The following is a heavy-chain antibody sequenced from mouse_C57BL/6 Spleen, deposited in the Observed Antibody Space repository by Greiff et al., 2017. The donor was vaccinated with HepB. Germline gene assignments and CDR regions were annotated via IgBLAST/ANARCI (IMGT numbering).Heavy chain of an antibody. CDR3: ARDGDYDVGYAMDY. CDR1: GFTFSDYY. D-gene: IGHD2-4*01. J-gene: IGHJ4*01. Sequence: DVQLVESEGGLVQPGSSMKLSCTASGFTFSDYYMAWVRQVPEKGLEWVANINYDGSSTYYLDSLKSRFIISRDNAKNILYLQMSSLKSEDTATYYCARDGDYDVGYAMDYWGQGTSVTVSS. V-gene: IGHV5-16*01. CDR2: INYDGSST.